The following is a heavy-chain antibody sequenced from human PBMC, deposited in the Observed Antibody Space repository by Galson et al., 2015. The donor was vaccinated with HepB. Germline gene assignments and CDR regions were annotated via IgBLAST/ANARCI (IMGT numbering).Heavy chain of an antibody. CDR2: INAGNGNT. CDR3: ARGGYCGGDCYSTALDY. Sequence: SVKVSCKASGYTFTSYAMHWVRQAPGQRLEWMGWINAGNGNTKYSQKFQGRVTITRDTSASTAYMELSSLRSVDTAVYYCARGGYCGGDCYSTALDYWGQGTLVTVSS. CDR1: GYTFTSYA. J-gene: IGHJ4*02. D-gene: IGHD2-21*01. V-gene: IGHV1-3*01.